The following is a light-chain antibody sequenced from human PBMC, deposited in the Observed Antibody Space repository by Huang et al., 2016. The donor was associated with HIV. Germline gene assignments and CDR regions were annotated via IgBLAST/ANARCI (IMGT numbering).Light chain of an antibody. J-gene: IGKJ1*01. Sequence: EVVMTQSPATLSVSPGERATLSCRASQSVSGNLAWYQQKPGQAPRLLIHSVSARATGIPSRCGGSGSGTQFTLTISSLQSEDCAVYYCQQYKNWPPTFGQGTKVEI. V-gene: IGKV3-15*01. CDR1: QSVSGN. CDR2: SVS. CDR3: QQYKNWPPT.